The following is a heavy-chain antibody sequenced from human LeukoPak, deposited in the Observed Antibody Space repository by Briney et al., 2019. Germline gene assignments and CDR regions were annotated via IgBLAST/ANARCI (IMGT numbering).Heavy chain of an antibody. D-gene: IGHD3-22*01. Sequence: GGSLRLSCAASGFTFSSYAMSWVRQAPGKGLEWVSAISGSGGSTYYAASVKGRFTISRDNSKNTLYLQMNSLRAEDTAVYYCAKDGEYYYDSSGYMDWGQGTLVTVSS. CDR1: GFTFSSYA. J-gene: IGHJ4*02. CDR2: ISGSGGST. CDR3: AKDGEYYYDSSGYMD. V-gene: IGHV3-23*01.